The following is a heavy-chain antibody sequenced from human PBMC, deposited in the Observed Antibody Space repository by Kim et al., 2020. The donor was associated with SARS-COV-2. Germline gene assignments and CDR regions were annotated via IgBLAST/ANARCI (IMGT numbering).Heavy chain of an antibody. Sequence: DSVKGRFTISRDNSKNTRYIQMNRLRDEDTDVYYCARVTGYSSGPRWLDTWGQGTLVTVSS. CDR3: ARVTGYSSGPRWLDT. D-gene: IGHD6-19*01. J-gene: IGHJ5*02. V-gene: IGHV3-53*01.